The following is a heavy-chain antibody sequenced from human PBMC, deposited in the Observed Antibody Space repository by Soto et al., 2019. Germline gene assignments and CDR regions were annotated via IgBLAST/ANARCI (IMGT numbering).Heavy chain of an antibody. Sequence: QVQLVESGGGVVQPGRSLRLSCAASGFTFSSYAMHWVRQAPGKGLEWVAVISYDGSNKYYADSVKGRFTISRDNSKNTLYLQMNSLRAEDTAVYYCVRALYSSRGEGYWGQGTLVTVSS. CDR2: ISYDGSNK. CDR3: VRALYSSRGEGY. D-gene: IGHD6-13*01. V-gene: IGHV3-30-3*01. J-gene: IGHJ4*02. CDR1: GFTFSSYA.